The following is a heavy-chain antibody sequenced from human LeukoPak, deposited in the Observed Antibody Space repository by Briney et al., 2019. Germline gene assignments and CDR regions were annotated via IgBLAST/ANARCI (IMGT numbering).Heavy chain of an antibody. CDR2: IRSKAYGGTT. V-gene: IGHV3-49*04. D-gene: IGHD3-9*01. CDR3: TTQYYDILTGYEGY. CDR1: GFTFGDYA. J-gene: IGHJ4*02. Sequence: GGSLRLSCTASGFTFGDYAMSWVRQAPGKGLEWVGFIRSKAYGGTTEYAASVKGRFTISRDDSKSIAYLQMNSLKTEDTAVYYCTTQYYDILTGYEGYWGQGTLVTVSS.